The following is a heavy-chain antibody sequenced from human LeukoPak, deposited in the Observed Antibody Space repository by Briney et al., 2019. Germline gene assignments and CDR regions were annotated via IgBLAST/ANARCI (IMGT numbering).Heavy chain of an antibody. J-gene: IGHJ5*02. D-gene: IGHD2-15*01. Sequence: EASVKVSCKASGYTFTGYYMHWVRQAPGQGLEWMGWINPNSGGTNYAQKFQGRVTMTRDTSISTAYMELSRLRSDDTAVYYCAPERGSGGSNWFDPWGQGTLVTVSS. V-gene: IGHV1-2*02. CDR2: INPNSGGT. CDR3: APERGSGGSNWFDP. CDR1: GYTFTGYY.